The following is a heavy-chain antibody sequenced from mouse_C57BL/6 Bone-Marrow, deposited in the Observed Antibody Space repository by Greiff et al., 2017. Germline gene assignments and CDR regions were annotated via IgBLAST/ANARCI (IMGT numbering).Heavy chain of an antibody. D-gene: IGHD6-1*01. J-gene: IGHJ1*03. CDR3: ASPLYYGYFDV. CDR1: GYTFTSYG. V-gene: IGHV1-81*01. CDR2: IYPRSGNT. Sequence: QVQLQQSGAELARPGASVKLSCKASGYTFTSYGISWVKQRTGQGLEGIGEIYPRSGNTYYNEKFKGKATLTADKSSSTAYMELRSLTSEDSAVYFCASPLYYGYFDVWGTGTTVTVSS.